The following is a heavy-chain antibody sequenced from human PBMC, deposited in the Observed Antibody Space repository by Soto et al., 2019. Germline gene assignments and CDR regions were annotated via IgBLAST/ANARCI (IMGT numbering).Heavy chain of an antibody. CDR2: ISGSGGST. V-gene: IGHV3-23*01. Sequence: GGSLRLSCAASGFTFSSYAMSWVRQAPGKGLEWVSVISGSGGSTYYADSVKGRFTISRDNSKNTLYLQMNSLRAEDTAVYYCAKGSSSYYYYMDVWGKGTTVTVSS. CDR1: GFTFSSYA. CDR3: AKGSSSYYYYMDV. J-gene: IGHJ6*03.